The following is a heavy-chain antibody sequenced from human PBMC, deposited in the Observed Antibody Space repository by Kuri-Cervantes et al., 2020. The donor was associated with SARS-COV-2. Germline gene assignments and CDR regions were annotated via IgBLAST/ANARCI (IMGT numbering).Heavy chain of an antibody. D-gene: IGHD3-22*01. CDR3: ARSYDSSGYYYKPDYYYGMDV. J-gene: IGHJ6*02. CDR1: GGSFSGYY. CDR2: IYYSGST. Sequence: GSLRLSCAVYGGSFSGYYWSWIRQPPGKGLEWIGYIYYSGSTNYNPSLKSRVTISVDTSKNQFSLKLSSVTAADTAVYYCARSYDSSGYYYKPDYYYGMDVWGQGTTVTVSS. V-gene: IGHV4-59*08.